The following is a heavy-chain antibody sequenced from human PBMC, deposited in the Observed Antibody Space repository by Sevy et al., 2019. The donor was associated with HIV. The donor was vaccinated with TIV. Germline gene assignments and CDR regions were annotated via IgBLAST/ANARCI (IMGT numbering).Heavy chain of an antibody. CDR1: GFTFSNYA. CDR2: ISGSGGST. D-gene: IGHD3-22*01. V-gene: IGHV3-23*01. Sequence: GGSLRLSCAASGFTFSNYAMNWVRQAPGKGLEWVSAISGSGGSTYHAESVKGRFTISRDNSRSILYLQMKSLRPEDTAVYYCAKDGYSSIYYGDLDYWGQGTLVTVSS. J-gene: IGHJ4*02. CDR3: AKDGYSSIYYGDLDY.